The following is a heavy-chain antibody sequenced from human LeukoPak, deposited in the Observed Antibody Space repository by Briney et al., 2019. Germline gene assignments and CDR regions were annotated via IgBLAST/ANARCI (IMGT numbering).Heavy chain of an antibody. D-gene: IGHD3-22*01. CDR3: ASDDSSGYRGKAFDY. V-gene: IGHV4-39*01. CDR1: GGSISSSSYS. J-gene: IGHJ4*02. Sequence: SETLSLTCTVSGGSISSSSYSWGWIRQPPGKGLEWIGSIYYSGSTYYNPSLKSRVTISVDTSKNQFSLKLSSVTAADTAVYYCASDDSSGYRGKAFDYWGQGTLVTVSS. CDR2: IYYSGST.